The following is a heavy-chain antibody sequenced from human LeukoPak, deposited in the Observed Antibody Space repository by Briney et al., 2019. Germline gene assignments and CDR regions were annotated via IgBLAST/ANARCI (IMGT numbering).Heavy chain of an antibody. CDR3: ARGQYCSSTSCYKGQRGYYYYMDV. CDR1: GGSFSGYY. Sequence: SETLSLTCAVYGGSFSGYYWSWIRQPPGKGLEWIGEINHRGSTNYNPSLKSRVTISVDTSKNQFSLKLSSVTAADTAVYYCARGQYCSSTSCYKGQRGYYYYMDVWGKGTTVTVSS. V-gene: IGHV4-34*01. D-gene: IGHD2-2*02. J-gene: IGHJ6*03. CDR2: INHRGST.